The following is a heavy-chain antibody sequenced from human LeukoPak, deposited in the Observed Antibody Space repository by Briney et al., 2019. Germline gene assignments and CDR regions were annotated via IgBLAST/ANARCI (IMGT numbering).Heavy chain of an antibody. CDR1: GGSISSGDYY. CDR2: IYYSGST. J-gene: IGHJ4*02. Sequence: SETLSLTCTVSGGSISSGDYYWSWIRQPPGKGLEWIGCIYYSGSTYYNPSLKSRVTISVDTSKNQFSLKLSSVTAADTAVYYCARDGDGYNHYWGQGTLVTVSS. D-gene: IGHD5-24*01. V-gene: IGHV4-30-4*08. CDR3: ARDGDGYNHY.